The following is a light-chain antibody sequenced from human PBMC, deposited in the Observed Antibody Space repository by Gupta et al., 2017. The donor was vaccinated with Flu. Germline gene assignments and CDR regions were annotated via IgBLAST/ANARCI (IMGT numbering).Light chain of an antibody. CDR1: QSILASSNNKNY. V-gene: IGKV4-1*01. J-gene: IGKJ5*01. Sequence: SLGGRATINCKSSQSILASSNNKNYLAWYQQKAGQPPKVLIYWASTRESGVPDRFSGSGSGTDFTLTISSLQAEDVAVYSCQQEASTLITFGQGTQLEIK. CDR3: QQEASTLIT. CDR2: WAS.